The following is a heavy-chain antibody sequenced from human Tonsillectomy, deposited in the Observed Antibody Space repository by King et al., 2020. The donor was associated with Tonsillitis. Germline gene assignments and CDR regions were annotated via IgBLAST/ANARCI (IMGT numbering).Heavy chain of an antibody. D-gene: IGHD6-6*01. CDR2: IYYSGST. V-gene: IGHV4-59*01. CDR1: GGSISSYY. Sequence: PLQESGPGLVKPSETLSLTCTVSGGSISSYYWSWIRQPPGEGLEWIGYIYYSGSTNYNPSLKSRVTISVDTSKNQFSLKLSSVTAADTAVYYCARQYSSSSVAFDYWGQGTLVTVSS. J-gene: IGHJ4*02. CDR3: ARQYSSSSVAFDY.